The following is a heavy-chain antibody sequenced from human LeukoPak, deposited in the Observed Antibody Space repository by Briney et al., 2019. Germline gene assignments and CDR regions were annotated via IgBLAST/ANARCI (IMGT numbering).Heavy chain of an antibody. CDR2: ISYDGSSK. D-gene: IGHD3-22*01. CDR3: ANPYYDSSGYPSAFDI. V-gene: IGHV3-30*04. Sequence: GGSLRLSCAASGFTFSTYAMHWVRQAPGKGLEWVAVISYDGSSKYYADSVKGRFTISRDNSKNTLYLQMNSLRAEDTAVYYCANPYYDSSGYPSAFDIWGQGTMVTVSS. CDR1: GFTFSTYA. J-gene: IGHJ3*02.